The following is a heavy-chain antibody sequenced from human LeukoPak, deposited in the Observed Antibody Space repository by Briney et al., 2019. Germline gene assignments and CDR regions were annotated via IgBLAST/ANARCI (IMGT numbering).Heavy chain of an antibody. CDR1: GGSISSSSYY. V-gene: IGHV4-39*01. Sequence: PSETLSLTCTVSGGSISSSSYYWGWIRQPPGKGLEWIGSIYYSGSTYYNPSHKSRVTISVDTSKKQLSLKLSSVTAADTAVYYCARHDYGGVNWFDPWGQGSLVTVSS. J-gene: IGHJ5*02. D-gene: IGHD4-23*01. CDR3: ARHDYGGVNWFDP. CDR2: IYYSGST.